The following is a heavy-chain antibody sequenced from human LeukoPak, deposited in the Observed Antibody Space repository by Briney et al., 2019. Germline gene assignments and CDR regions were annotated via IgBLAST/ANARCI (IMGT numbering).Heavy chain of an antibody. CDR2: IRYDGSNK. J-gene: IGHJ6*03. V-gene: IGHV3-30*02. CDR3: ARQYYDFWSGYKDHYYYMDV. Sequence: GESLKISCAASGFTFSSYGMHWVRQAPGKGLEWVAFIRYDGSNKYYADSVKGRFTISRDNSKNTLYLQMNSLRAEDTAVYYCARQYYDFWSGYKDHYYYMDVWGKGTTVTVSS. D-gene: IGHD3-3*01. CDR1: GFTFSSYG.